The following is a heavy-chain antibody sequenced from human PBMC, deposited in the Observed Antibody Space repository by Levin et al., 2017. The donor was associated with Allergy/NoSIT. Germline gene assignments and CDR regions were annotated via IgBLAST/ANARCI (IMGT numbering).Heavy chain of an antibody. CDR2: IHISGST. CDR1: GGSISGGDNN. CDR3: ARNRVPALSGAFDI. Sequence: SETLSLTCTVSGGSISGGDNNWSWIRQAAGKGLEWIGRIHISGSTNYNPSLKSRVTISLDTAKKQFSLKLNSVTAADTAVYYCARNRVPALSGAFDIWGQGTVVTISS. J-gene: IGHJ3*02. V-gene: IGHV4-61*02. D-gene: IGHD2-2*01.